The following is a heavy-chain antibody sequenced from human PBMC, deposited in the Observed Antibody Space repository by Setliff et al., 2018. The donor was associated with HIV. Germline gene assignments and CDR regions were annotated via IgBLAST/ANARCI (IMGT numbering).Heavy chain of an antibody. CDR3: ARDGREQHPDAFDI. J-gene: IGHJ3*02. D-gene: IGHD6-13*01. CDR2: ISSSGSTI. V-gene: IGHV3-48*03. CDR1: GFTFSSYE. Sequence: RLSCAASGFTFSSYEMNWVRQAPGKGLEWVSYISSSGSTIYYADSVKGRFTISRDNAKNSLYLQMTSLRAEDTAVYYCARDGREQHPDAFDIWGQGTMVTVSS.